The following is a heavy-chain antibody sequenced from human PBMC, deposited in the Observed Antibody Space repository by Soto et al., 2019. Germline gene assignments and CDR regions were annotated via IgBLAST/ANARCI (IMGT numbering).Heavy chain of an antibody. CDR2: ISGSGDST. CDR1: RFTFSSYA. V-gene: IGHV3-23*01. D-gene: IGHD3-10*01. CDR3: AKGAGANHDAFDI. J-gene: IGHJ3*02. Sequence: EVQLLESGGGLVQPGGSLRLSCATSRFTFSSYAMNWVRQPPGKGLEWVSTISGSGDSTYYADSVKGRFTIPRDNSKNTLYLQMNGLRAEDPSIYYCAKGAGANHDAFDIWGQGTMVTVSS.